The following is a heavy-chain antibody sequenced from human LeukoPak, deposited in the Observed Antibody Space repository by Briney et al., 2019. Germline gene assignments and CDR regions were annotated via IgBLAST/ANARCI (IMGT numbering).Heavy chain of an antibody. CDR1: GFTFSSYA. Sequence: PGGSLRLSCAASGFTFSSYAMHWVRQAPGKGLEWVAVISYDGSNKYYADSVKGRFTISRDNSKNTLYLQTNSLRAEDTAVYYCARGHQDDFWSGYYSLGYYYYGMDVWGQGTTVTVSS. J-gene: IGHJ6*02. CDR2: ISYDGSNK. CDR3: ARGHQDDFWSGYYSLGYYYYGMDV. D-gene: IGHD3-3*01. V-gene: IGHV3-30-3*01.